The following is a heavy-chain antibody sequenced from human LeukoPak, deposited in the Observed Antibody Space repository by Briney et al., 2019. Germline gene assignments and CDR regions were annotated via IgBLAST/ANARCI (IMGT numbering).Heavy chain of an antibody. CDR1: GFTFSSYW. Sequence: PGGSLRLSCAASGFTFSSYWMSWVRQAPGKGLEWVANIKQDGSEKYYVDSVKGRFTISRDNAKNSLYLQVNSLRAEDTAVYYCAIDRGYDYVWGSYRYTGAFDIWGQGTMVTVSS. CDR2: IKQDGSEK. V-gene: IGHV3-7*01. D-gene: IGHD3-16*02. CDR3: AIDRGYDYVWGSYRYTGAFDI. J-gene: IGHJ3*02.